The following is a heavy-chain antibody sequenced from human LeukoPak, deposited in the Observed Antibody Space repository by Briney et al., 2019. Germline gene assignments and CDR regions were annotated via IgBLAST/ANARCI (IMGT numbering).Heavy chain of an antibody. CDR2: INHSGST. Sequence: SETLSLTCAVYGGSFSGYYWSWIRQPPGKGLEWIGEINHSGSTNYNPSLKSRVTISVDTSKNQFSLKLSSVTAADTAVYYCARPYSGSYRDWGQGTLVTVSS. CDR3: ARPYSGSYRD. J-gene: IGHJ4*02. CDR1: GGSFSGYY. V-gene: IGHV4-34*01. D-gene: IGHD1-26*01.